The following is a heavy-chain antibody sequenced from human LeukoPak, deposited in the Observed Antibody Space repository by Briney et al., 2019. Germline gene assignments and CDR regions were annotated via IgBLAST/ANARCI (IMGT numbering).Heavy chain of an antibody. CDR1: GFTFSTYS. J-gene: IGHJ4*02. CDR3: ARVEVLTGYYDY. CDR2: ISSSSNYI. V-gene: IGHV3-21*01. Sequence: GGSLRLSCAASGFTFSTYSMNWVRQPPGKGLEWVSSISSSSNYIYYADSVKGRFTISRDNAKNSLYLQMNSLRAGDAAVYYCARVEVLTGYYDYWGQGTLVTVSS. D-gene: IGHD3-9*01.